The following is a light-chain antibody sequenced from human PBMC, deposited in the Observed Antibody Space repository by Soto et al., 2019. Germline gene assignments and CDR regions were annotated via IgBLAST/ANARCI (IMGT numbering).Light chain of an antibody. V-gene: IGKV3-20*01. CDR2: GAA. CDR1: RSIISSY. Sequence: EIVLTQSPGTLSLSPGERATLSCRVSRSIISSYLAWYQQKPGQAPRLLIDGAASRAAGIPDRFSGSGSGTDFTLTISGLEPEDSAVYYCQQYGSSPFTFGPGTKVEIK. J-gene: IGKJ3*01. CDR3: QQYGSSPFT.